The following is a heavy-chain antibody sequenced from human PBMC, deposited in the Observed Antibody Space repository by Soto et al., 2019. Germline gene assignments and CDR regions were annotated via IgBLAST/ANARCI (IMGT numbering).Heavy chain of an antibody. D-gene: IGHD2-2*01. Sequence: PSETLSLTCAVSGGSISSSNWWSWVRQPPGKGLEWIGEIYHSGSTNYDPSLKSRVTISVDKSKNQFSLKLSSVTAADTAVYYCARDWDCSSTSCSEKHYYYYYGMDVWGQGTTVTVSS. CDR2: IYHSGST. CDR1: GGSISSSNW. CDR3: ARDWDCSSTSCSEKHYYYYYGMDV. V-gene: IGHV4-4*02. J-gene: IGHJ6*02.